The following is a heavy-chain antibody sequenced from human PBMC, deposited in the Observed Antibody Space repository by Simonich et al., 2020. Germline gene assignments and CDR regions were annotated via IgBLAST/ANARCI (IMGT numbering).Heavy chain of an antibody. Sequence: VQLVQFGAEVKKPGASEKVSCTASGYTFTGYYMNWSRQAPGQGLESRDSINPNTGGTNTAQNFKGRVTRTRDTSISTAYMELSRLRSDDTAVYYCARGRIAAAGTYYYYYMDVWGKGTTVTVSS. D-gene: IGHD6-13*01. V-gene: IGHV1-2*02. CDR3: ARGRIAAAGTYYYYYMDV. CDR1: GYTFTGYY. J-gene: IGHJ6*03. CDR2: INPNTGGT.